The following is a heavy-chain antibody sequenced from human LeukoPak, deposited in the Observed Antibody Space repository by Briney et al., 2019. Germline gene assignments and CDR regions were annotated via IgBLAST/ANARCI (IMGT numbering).Heavy chain of an antibody. CDR3: AKRGGTGTKYFDS. CDR1: GFTFDTFS. Sequence: GGSLRLSCAASGFTFDTFSMSWVRHDPGRGLEWVSVISGSGGSTYYADSVKGRFTISRDDSKNTLFLQMNGLRAEDTAVYYCAKRGGTGTKYFDSWGQGTLVTVSS. J-gene: IGHJ4*02. D-gene: IGHD1-1*01. V-gene: IGHV3-23*01. CDR2: ISGSGGST.